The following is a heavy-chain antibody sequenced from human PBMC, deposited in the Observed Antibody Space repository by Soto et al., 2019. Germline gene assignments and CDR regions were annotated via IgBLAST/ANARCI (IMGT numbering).Heavy chain of an antibody. CDR3: ARVPGP. D-gene: IGHD7-27*01. CDR2: IFHSGST. CDR1: GGSISSGGYS. Sequence: SETLSLTCAVSGGSISSGGYSWSWLRQPPGKGLEWIGYIFHSGSTYYNPSLKSRVTISVDRSKNQFSLKLSSVTAADTAVYYCARVPGPWGQGTLVTVSS. V-gene: IGHV4-30-2*01. J-gene: IGHJ5*02.